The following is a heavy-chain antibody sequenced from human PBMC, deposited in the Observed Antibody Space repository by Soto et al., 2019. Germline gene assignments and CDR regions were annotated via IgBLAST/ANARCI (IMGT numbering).Heavy chain of an antibody. CDR1: GGSISSSNW. J-gene: IGHJ4*02. Sequence: SETLSLTCAVSGGSISSSNWWSWVRQPPGKGLEWIGEIYHSGSTNYNPSLKSRVTISVDKSKNQFFLKLSSVTAAVTAVYYCARREDYGDFDYWGQGTLVTVSS. CDR2: IYHSGST. V-gene: IGHV4-4*02. D-gene: IGHD4-17*01. CDR3: ARREDYGDFDY.